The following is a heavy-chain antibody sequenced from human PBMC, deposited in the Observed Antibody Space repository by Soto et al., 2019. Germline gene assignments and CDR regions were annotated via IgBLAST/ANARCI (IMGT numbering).Heavy chain of an antibody. J-gene: IGHJ4*02. V-gene: IGHV3-33*01. CDR1: GFTFSNYG. CDR2: IWYDGSKK. Sequence: GGSLRLSCAASGFTFSNYGMHWVRQAPGKGLEWVAVIWYDGSKKYYADSVKGRFTISRDNSKNTLYLQMNSLRAEDTAVYYCARDGYCSGGSCYSLPVFDYWGQGTLVTVSS. CDR3: ARDGYCSGGSCYSLPVFDY. D-gene: IGHD2-15*01.